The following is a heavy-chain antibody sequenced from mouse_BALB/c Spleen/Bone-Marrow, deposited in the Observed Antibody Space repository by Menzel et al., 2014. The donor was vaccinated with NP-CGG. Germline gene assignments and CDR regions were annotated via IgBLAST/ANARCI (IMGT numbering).Heavy chain of an antibody. CDR1: GFTFRDYH. Sequence: EVMLVESGGGLVQPGVSLKLSCATSGFTFRDYHMYWVRQTPEKRLEWVAYISNGGGSTYYPDTVKGRFTISRDNAKNTLYLQMSRLKSEDTAMYYCARQGTLDYWGQGTSVTVSS. V-gene: IGHV5-12*02. J-gene: IGHJ4*01. CDR3: ARQGTLDY. CDR2: ISNGGGST.